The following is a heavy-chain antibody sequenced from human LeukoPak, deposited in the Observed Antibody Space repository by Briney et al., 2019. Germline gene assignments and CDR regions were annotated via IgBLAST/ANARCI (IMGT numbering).Heavy chain of an antibody. D-gene: IGHD5-24*01. CDR3: AKAPMATPGGDYYCYMDV. CDR1: WFTFCRYA. CDR2: LCGSGGST. V-gene: IGHV3-23*01. J-gene: IGHJ6*03. Sequence: QPGGGPGGSFAAPWFTFCRYAMSWGRQAPREGVGGGSALCGSGGSTYSADSVKGRFTISRDNSKNTLYLQMNSLRAEDTAVYYCAKAPMATPGGDYYCYMDVWGKGTTVTVSS.